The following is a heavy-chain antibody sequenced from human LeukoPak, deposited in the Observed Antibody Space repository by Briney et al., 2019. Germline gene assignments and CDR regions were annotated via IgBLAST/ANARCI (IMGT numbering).Heavy chain of an antibody. CDR2: ISGSGGST. D-gene: IGHD6-13*01. CDR1: GFTFSSYA. Sequence: PGGALRLSCAASGFTFSSYAMSWVRRAPGKGLEWVSAISGSGGSTYYADSVKGRFTISRDNSKNTLYLQMNSLRAEDTAVYYCAKVSSSWYPVDYWGQGTLVTVSS. V-gene: IGHV3-23*01. CDR3: AKVSSSWYPVDY. J-gene: IGHJ4*02.